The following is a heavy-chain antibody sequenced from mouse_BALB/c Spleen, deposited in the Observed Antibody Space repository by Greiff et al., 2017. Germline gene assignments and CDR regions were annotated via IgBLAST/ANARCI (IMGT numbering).Heavy chain of an antibody. CDR3: ARLGTLELFYAMDY. CDR1: GYTFTSYW. D-gene: IGHD4-1*01. CDR2: INPSTGYT. V-gene: IGHV1-7*01. Sequence: VQLQQSGAELAKPGASVKMSCKASGYTFTSYWMHWVKQRPGQGLEWIGYINPSTGYTEYNQKFKDKATLTADKSSSTAYMQLSSLTSEDSAVYYCARLGTLELFYAMDYWGQGTSVTVSS. J-gene: IGHJ4*01.